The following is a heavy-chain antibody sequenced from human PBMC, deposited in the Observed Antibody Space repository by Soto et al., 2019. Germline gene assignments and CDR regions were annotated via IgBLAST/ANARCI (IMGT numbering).Heavy chain of an antibody. V-gene: IGHV3-30*18. CDR2: ISYDGSNK. CDR3: AKGRRDYGLSLDDY. CDR1: GFTFSSYG. J-gene: IGHJ4*02. D-gene: IGHD4-17*01. Sequence: QVQLVESGGGVVQPGRSLRLSCAASGFTFSSYGMHWVRQAPGKGLEWVAVISYDGSNKYYADSVKDRFTISRDNSKNTLYLQMNSLRAEDTAVYYCAKGRRDYGLSLDDYWGQGTLVTVSS.